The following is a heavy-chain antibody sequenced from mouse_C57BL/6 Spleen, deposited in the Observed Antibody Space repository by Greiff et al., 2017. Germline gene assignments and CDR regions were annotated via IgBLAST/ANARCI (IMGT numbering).Heavy chain of an antibody. J-gene: IGHJ1*03. Sequence: EVKVVESGGGLVKPGGSLKLSCAASGFTFSSYTMSWVRQTPEKRLAWVATICGGGGNTYYPDSVKGRFTISRDNAKNTLYLQMSRLRSEDTALYDCARPDYDGSSYVSYFDVWGTGTTVTVSS. D-gene: IGHD1-1*01. CDR1: GFTFSSYT. CDR2: ICGGGGNT. V-gene: IGHV5-9*01. CDR3: ARPDYDGSSYVSYFDV.